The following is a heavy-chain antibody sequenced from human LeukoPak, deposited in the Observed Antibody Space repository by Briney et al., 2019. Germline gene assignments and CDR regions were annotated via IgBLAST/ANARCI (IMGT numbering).Heavy chain of an antibody. CDR3: ATQTGYYYDSSGFYKFDY. J-gene: IGHJ4*02. CDR2: ISYDGSNK. D-gene: IGHD3-22*01. V-gene: IGHV3-30*03. CDR1: GFTFSSYG. Sequence: GGSLRLSCAASGFTFSSYGMHWVRQAPGKGLEWVAVISYDGSNKYYADSVKGRFTISRDNSKNTLYLQINSLRAEDTAVYYCATQTGYYYDSSGFYKFDYWGQGTLVTVSS.